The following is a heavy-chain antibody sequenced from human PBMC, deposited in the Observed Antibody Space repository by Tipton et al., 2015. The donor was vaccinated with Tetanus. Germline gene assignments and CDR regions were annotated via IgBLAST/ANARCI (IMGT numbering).Heavy chain of an antibody. J-gene: IGHJ4*02. D-gene: IGHD5-24*01. V-gene: IGHV4-38-2*02. CDR3: ARVPPLATVYFDY. CDR1: GYSISSGYY. CDR2: IYRSGSA. Sequence: TLSLTCTVSGYSISSGYYWGWIRQPPGKGPEWIASIYRSGSASYNPSLKSRVTISVDTSKNQFSLNLSSLTAADTAVYYCARVPPLATVYFDYWGQGTLVTVSS.